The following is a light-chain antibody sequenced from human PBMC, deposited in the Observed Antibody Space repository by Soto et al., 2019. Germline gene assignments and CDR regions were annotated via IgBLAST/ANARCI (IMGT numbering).Light chain of an antibody. CDR1: SSNIGAGYD. Sequence: QSVLTQPPSVSGAPGQRVTISCTGSSSNIGAGYDVHWYQRLPGTAPKVLIYNNNNRPSGVPDRFSVSKSGTSASLAIMGLQAEDEADYYCQSYDSSLSGSYVFGTGTKLTVL. V-gene: IGLV1-40*01. J-gene: IGLJ1*01. CDR3: QSYDSSLSGSYV. CDR2: NNN.